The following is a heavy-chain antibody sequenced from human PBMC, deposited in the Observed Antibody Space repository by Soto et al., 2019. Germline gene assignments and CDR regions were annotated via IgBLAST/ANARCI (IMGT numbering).Heavy chain of an antibody. CDR3: ARCQDIVVVPAAPLPFYYYGMDV. Sequence: ASVKVSCKASGYTFTSYYMHWVRQAPGQGLEWMGIINPSGGSTSYAQKFQGRVTMTRDTSTSTVYMELSSLRSEDTAVYYCARCQDIVVVPAAPLPFYYYGMDVWGQGTTVTVSS. V-gene: IGHV1-46*01. J-gene: IGHJ6*02. CDR2: INPSGGST. CDR1: GYTFTSYY. D-gene: IGHD2-2*01.